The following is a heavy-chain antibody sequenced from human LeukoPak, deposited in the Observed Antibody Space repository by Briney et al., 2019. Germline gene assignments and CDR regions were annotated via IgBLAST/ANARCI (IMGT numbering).Heavy chain of an antibody. CDR1: GYTFTTYW. Sequence: GEALKISRKGAGYTFTTYWIGWGRQMARRGVGWMGIIYPGAIETTSSPTFQGEATPSADTPISTAYLQWSRLKASNSPLYNCVRHGLGSRWFGFDNWGQESLVTVSS. CDR2: IYPGAIET. CDR3: VRHGLGSRWFGFDN. D-gene: IGHD6-13*01. V-gene: IGHV5-51*01. J-gene: IGHJ4*02.